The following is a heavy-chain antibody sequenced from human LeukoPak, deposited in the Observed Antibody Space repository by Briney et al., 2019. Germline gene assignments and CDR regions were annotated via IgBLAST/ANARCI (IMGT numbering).Heavy chain of an antibody. CDR3: ARGSLVTAFDY. D-gene: IGHD2-21*02. CDR1: GDSISTSY. CDR2: IYASGST. J-gene: IGHJ4*02. Sequence: SETLSLTCTVSGDSISTSYWGWIRQPPRKGLEWIGYIYASGSTKYNPSLKSRVTISMDTSKNQFSLKLSYVTAADTAVYYCARGSLVTAFDYWGQGTLITVSS. V-gene: IGHV4-59*01.